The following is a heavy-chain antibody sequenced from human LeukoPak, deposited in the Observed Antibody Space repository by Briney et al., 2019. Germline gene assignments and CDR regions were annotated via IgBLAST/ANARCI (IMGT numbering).Heavy chain of an antibody. Sequence: SETLSLTCTVSGGSISSYYWSWIRQPPGKGLEWIGYIYYSGSTNYNPSLKSRVTISVDTSKNQFSLKLSSVTAADTAVYYCARAHDVTAWAYFDYWGQGTLVPVSS. CDR2: IYYSGST. CDR3: ARAHDVTAWAYFDY. D-gene: IGHD1-26*01. V-gene: IGHV4-59*01. J-gene: IGHJ4*02. CDR1: GGSISSYY.